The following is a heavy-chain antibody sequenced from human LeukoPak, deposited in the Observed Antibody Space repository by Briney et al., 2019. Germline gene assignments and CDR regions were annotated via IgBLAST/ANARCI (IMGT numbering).Heavy chain of an antibody. CDR2: IYYSGST. CDR3: ARVVVGATYLFDY. J-gene: IGHJ4*02. Sequence: SETLSLTCTVSGGSISSSSYYWGWIRQPPGKGLEWIGSIYYSGSTYYNPSLKSRVTISVDTSKNQFSLKLSSVTAADTAVYYCARVVVGATYLFDYWGQGTLVTVSS. V-gene: IGHV4-39*07. D-gene: IGHD1-26*01. CDR1: GGSISSSSYY.